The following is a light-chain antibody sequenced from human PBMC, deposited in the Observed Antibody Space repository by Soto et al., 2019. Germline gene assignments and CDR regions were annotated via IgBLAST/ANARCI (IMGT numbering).Light chain of an antibody. Sequence: EIVMTQSPAPLSVSPGERATLSCRASQSVSSNLAWYQQKPGQAPRLLIYGASTRATGIPARFSGSGSGTEFTLTISSLQSEDFAVYYCKQDNNWPPNTFGQGTRREIK. V-gene: IGKV3-15*01. CDR1: QSVSSN. CDR2: GAS. CDR3: KQDNNWPPNT. J-gene: IGKJ5*01.